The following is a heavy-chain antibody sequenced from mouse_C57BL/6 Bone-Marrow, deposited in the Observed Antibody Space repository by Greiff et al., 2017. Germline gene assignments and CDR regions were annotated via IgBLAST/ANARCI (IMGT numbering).Heavy chain of an antibody. V-gene: IGHV1-82*01. J-gene: IGHJ2*01. CDR3: ARDYGSSWDY. Sequence: VQRVESGPELVKPGASVKISCKASGYAFSSSWMNWVKQRPGKGLEWIGRIYPGDGDTNYNGKFKGQATLTADKSSSTAYMQLSSLTSEDSAVYFCARDYGSSWDYWGQGTTLTVSS. CDR2: IYPGDGDT. D-gene: IGHD1-1*01. CDR1: GYAFSSSW.